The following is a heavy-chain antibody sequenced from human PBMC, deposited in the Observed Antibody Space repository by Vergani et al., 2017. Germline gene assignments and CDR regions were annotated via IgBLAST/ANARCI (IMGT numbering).Heavy chain of an antibody. CDR2: ISSSSSYI. D-gene: IGHD6-19*01. J-gene: IGHJ5*02. Sequence: EVQLVESGGGLVKPGGSLRLSCAASGFTFSSYSMNWVRQAPGKGLEWVSSISSSSSYIYYADSVKGRFTISRDNAKNSLYLQMNSLRAEDTAVYYCAKDKGSGGLIMVDPWRQGTLATVSS. CDR1: GFTFSSYS. CDR3: AKDKGSGGLIMVDP. V-gene: IGHV3-21*01.